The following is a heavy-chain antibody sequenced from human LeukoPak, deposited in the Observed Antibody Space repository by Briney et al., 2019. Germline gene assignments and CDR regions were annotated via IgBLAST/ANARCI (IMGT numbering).Heavy chain of an antibody. D-gene: IGHD3-10*01. CDR2: ISAYNGNT. J-gene: IGHJ4*02. V-gene: IGHV1-18*01. Sequence: ASVKVSCKTSGYTFTSYGISWVRQAPGQGLEWMGWISAYNGNTHYAQKFQGRVTMTTDTSTSTAYMELRNLRSDDTAVYYCARVSYSSGSYLFDYWGQGTLVTVSS. CDR1: GYTFTSYG. CDR3: ARVSYSSGSYLFDY.